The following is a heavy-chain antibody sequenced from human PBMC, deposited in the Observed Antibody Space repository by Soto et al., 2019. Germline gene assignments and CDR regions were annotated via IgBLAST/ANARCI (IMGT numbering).Heavy chain of an antibody. D-gene: IGHD2-2*01. CDR1: RFTFSSYA. Sequence: GGSLRLSCAASRFTFSSYAMSWVRQAPGKGLEWVSAISGSGGSTYYADSVKGRFTISRDNSKNTLYLQMNSLRAEDTAVYYCANVVVPAALAPRMDVWGQGTTVTVSS. V-gene: IGHV3-23*01. CDR3: ANVVVPAALAPRMDV. CDR2: ISGSGGST. J-gene: IGHJ6*02.